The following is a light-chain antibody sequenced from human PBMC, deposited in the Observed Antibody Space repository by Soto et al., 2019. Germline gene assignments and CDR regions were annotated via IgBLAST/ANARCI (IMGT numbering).Light chain of an antibody. Sequence: QSVLTQPPSASGSPGQSVTISCTGSSSDVGGYNYVSWYQQHQGKAPKLMIYELSTRPSGVPDRLSGSKSGNTAPLTVSGRQAEDEADYYCSSYGGSNTVVFGGGTKLTVL. CDR1: SSDVGGYNY. CDR2: ELS. V-gene: IGLV2-8*01. J-gene: IGLJ2*01. CDR3: SSYGGSNTVV.